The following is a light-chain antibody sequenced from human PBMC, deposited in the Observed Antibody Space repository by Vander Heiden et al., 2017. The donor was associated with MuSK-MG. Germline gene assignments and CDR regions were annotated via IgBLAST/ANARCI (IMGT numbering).Light chain of an antibody. Sequence: DIQMTQSPSSLSALVGDRVSISCRASHNINTYLHWYRQKPGKAPKLLIFLASNLESGVPSRFRGSGSGTDFTLTISGLQPDDFATYYCQQTYTTPYTFGQGTNLEIK. CDR2: LAS. CDR3: QQTYTTPYT. CDR1: HNINTY. V-gene: IGKV1-39*01. J-gene: IGKJ2*01.